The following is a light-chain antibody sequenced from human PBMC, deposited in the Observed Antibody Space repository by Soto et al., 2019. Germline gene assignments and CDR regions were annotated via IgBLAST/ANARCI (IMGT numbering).Light chain of an antibody. CDR2: GAS. Sequence: ETVMTQSVVTLSVSLGERATLSCRASQSVNTNLAWYQQKPGQAPRLLIYGASTRATGIPARFSGSGSGTEFTLTISSLQSEDFAVYYCQQYNNWPPWTFGQGTKVEIK. CDR3: QQYNNWPPWT. CDR1: QSVNTN. V-gene: IGKV3-15*01. J-gene: IGKJ1*01.